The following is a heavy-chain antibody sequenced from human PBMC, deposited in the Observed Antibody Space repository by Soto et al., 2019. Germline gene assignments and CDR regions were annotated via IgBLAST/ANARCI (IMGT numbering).Heavy chain of an antibody. Sequence: PSETLSLTCTVSGGSISSSSYYWGWIRQPPGKGLEWIGSIYYSGSTYYNPSLKSRVTISVDTSKNQFSLKLSCVTAAHSAVYFCALQWSSGSYFPDAFDIWGQGTMVTVSS. CDR3: ALQWSSGSYFPDAFDI. V-gene: IGHV4-39*01. D-gene: IGHD1-26*01. CDR2: IYYSGST. J-gene: IGHJ3*02. CDR1: GGSISSSSYY.